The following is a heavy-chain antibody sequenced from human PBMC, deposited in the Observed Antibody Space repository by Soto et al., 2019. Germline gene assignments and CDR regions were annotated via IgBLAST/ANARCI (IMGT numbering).Heavy chain of an antibody. D-gene: IGHD3-10*01. J-gene: IGHJ4*02. CDR3: ARQGSQYGSGNYLH. Sequence: AXVKVSCKASGYTITSYNINWVRQAPGQGLEWMGWMNPNTGETGSTEKFEGRVSMTRDISEATAYMELSSLTSDDTGVYYCARQGSQYGSGNYLHWGQGTLVTVSS. CDR2: MNPNTGET. V-gene: IGHV1-8*01. CDR1: GYTITSYN.